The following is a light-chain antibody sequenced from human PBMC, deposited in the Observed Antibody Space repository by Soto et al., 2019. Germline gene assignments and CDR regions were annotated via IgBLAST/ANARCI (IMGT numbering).Light chain of an antibody. Sequence: QSALTQPASVSGSPGQSITISCTGTSSDIGTYDLVSWYQHHPGKAPKLMIYEVNQRPSGVSNRFSASKSGNTASLTISGLQAEDEADYYCCSYAGSSIVVVFGGGTKLTVL. CDR3: CSYAGSSIVVV. CDR1: SSDIGTYDL. J-gene: IGLJ2*01. V-gene: IGLV2-23*02. CDR2: EVN.